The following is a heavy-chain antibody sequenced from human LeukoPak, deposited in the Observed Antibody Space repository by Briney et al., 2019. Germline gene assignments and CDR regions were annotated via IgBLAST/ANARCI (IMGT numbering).Heavy chain of an antibody. CDR1: GGSISSYY. CDR3: ARIIAARFDY. J-gene: IGHJ4*02. V-gene: IGHV4-59*01. CDR2: IYYSGST. D-gene: IGHD6-6*01. Sequence: SETLSLTCTVSGGSISSYYWSWIRQPPGKGLEWIGYIYYSGSTNYNPSLKSRVTISVDTSKNQFSLKLSSVTAADTAVYYCARIIAARFDYWGQGILVTVSS.